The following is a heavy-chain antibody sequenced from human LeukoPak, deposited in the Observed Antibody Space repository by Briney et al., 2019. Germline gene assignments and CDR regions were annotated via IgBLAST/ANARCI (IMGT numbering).Heavy chain of an antibody. CDR1: GYDFARKW. J-gene: IGHJ5*02. CDR2: IYPGDSDT. D-gene: IGHD3-3*01. CDR3: ATNDYDFWSGYSTSNNWFDP. V-gene: IGHV5-51*01. Sequence: GEPLKISCKTSGYDFARKWIGWVRQMPGKGLEWMGFIYPGDSDTRYNPPFQGQVTISADKSISTTYLQWTSLKASDTAMYYCATNDYDFWSGYSTSNNWFDPWGQGTLVTVSS.